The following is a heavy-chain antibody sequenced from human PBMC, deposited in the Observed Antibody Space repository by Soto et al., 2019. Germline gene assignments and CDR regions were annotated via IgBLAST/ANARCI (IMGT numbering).Heavy chain of an antibody. CDR2: IKSKTDGGTT. CDR1: GFTFSNAW. D-gene: IGHD3-3*01. CDR3: TTLFLEWLSRHYYYYYGMDV. V-gene: IGHV3-15*01. Sequence: PGGSLRLSCAASGFTFSNAWMSWVRQAPGKGLEWVGRIKSKTDGGTTDYAAPVKGRFTISRDDSKNTLYLQMNSLKTEDTAVYYCTTLFLEWLSRHYYYYYGMDVWGQGTTVTVSS. J-gene: IGHJ6*02.